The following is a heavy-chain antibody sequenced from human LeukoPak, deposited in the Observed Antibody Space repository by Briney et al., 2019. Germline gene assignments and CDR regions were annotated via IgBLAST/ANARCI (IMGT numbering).Heavy chain of an antibody. CDR1: GVTFDDYG. Sequence: GGSLRLSCAASGVTFDDYGMSWVRQAPGKGLEWVSGITWNGGSTGYADSVKGRFTISRDNAKNSLYLQMNSLRAEDTALYYCARGIDDGDNWFDPWGQGTLVTVSS. D-gene: IGHD1-1*01. CDR3: ARGIDDGDNWFDP. V-gene: IGHV3-20*04. CDR2: ITWNGGST. J-gene: IGHJ5*02.